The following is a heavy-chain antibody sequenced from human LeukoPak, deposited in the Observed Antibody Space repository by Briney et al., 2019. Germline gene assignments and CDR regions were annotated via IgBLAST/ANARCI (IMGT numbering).Heavy chain of an antibody. CDR3: ASLLYYDILTGYYASRLADY. D-gene: IGHD3-9*01. Sequence: HPGGSLRLSCAASGFTFSSYSMNWVRQAPGKGLEWVSYISSSSSTIYYADSVKGRFTISRDNAKNSLYLQMNSLRAEDTAVYYCASLLYYDILTGYYASRLADYWGQGTLVTVSS. J-gene: IGHJ4*02. CDR1: GFTFSSYS. V-gene: IGHV3-48*04. CDR2: ISSSSSTI.